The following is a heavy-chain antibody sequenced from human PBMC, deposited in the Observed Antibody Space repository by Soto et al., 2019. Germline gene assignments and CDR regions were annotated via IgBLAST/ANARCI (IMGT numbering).Heavy chain of an antibody. D-gene: IGHD4-17*01. Sequence: SETLCLTSSVADGSIGGSSCYWGWIRQPPGKGLEWIGSIYYSGSTYYNPSLKSRVTISVDTSKNQFSLKLSSVTAADTAVYYCARHRDGAYRFDYWCQGTLVTVSS. CDR2: IYYSGST. CDR1: DGSIGGSSCY. CDR3: ARHRDGAYRFDY. J-gene: IGHJ4*02. V-gene: IGHV4-39*01.